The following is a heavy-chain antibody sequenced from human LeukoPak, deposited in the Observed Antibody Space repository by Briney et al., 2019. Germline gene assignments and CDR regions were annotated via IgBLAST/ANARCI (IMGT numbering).Heavy chain of an antibody. J-gene: IGHJ6*03. CDR3: AKGALVAGRTYYMDV. D-gene: IGHD6-19*01. CDR2: ISGSGGST. V-gene: IGHV3-23*01. CDR1: GFTFSSYA. Sequence: PGGSLRLSCAASGFTFSSYAIHWVRQAPGKGLEWVSAISGSGGSTYYADSVKGRFTISRDNSKNTLYLQMNSLRAEDTAVYYCAKGALVAGRTYYMDVWGKGTAVTISS.